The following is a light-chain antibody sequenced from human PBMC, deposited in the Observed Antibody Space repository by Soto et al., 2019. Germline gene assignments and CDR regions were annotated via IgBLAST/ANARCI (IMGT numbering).Light chain of an antibody. CDR2: GAS. Sequence: EIVLTQSPGTLSLSPGERATLSCRDSKSVSTTYLAWYQQKPGQAPRLLIHGASSRAADIPDRFSGSGSGTDFTLTISRLEPEDFAVYYCQQYGGSPPITFGQGTRLEIK. V-gene: IGKV3-20*01. CDR3: QQYGGSPPIT. CDR1: KSVSTTY. J-gene: IGKJ5*01.